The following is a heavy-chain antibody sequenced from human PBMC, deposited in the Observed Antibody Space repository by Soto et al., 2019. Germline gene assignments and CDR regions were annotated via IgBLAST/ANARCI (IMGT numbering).Heavy chain of an antibody. CDR2: IYYSGST. CDR3: ARLNCSDGSCYLRRTDNTNWFDP. CDR1: GGSISSSSYY. J-gene: IGHJ5*02. D-gene: IGHD2-15*01. V-gene: IGHV4-39*01. Sequence: QLQLQESGPGLVKPSETLSLTCTVSGGSISSSSYYWGWIRQPPGKGLEWIGSIYYSGSTYYNPSLKSRVTISVDTSKNQFSLKLSSVTAADTAVYYCARLNCSDGSCYLRRTDNTNWFDPWGQGTLVTVSS.